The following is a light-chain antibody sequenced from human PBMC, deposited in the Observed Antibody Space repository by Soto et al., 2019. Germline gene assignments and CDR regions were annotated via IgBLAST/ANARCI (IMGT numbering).Light chain of an antibody. CDR3: CSFAGSDSYV. CDR2: DVT. V-gene: IGLV2-11*01. Sequence: QSALTQPRSVSASPGQSVTISCTGTSSDVGRYDYVSWYQQHPGKAPKLIVYDVTERPSGVPDRFSGSKSGNTASLTISGLQAEDEADYSCCSFAGSDSYVFGTATKLTVL. CDR1: SSDVGRYDY. J-gene: IGLJ1*01.